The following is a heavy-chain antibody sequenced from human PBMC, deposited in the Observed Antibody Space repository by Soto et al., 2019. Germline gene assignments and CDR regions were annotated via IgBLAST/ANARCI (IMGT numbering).Heavy chain of an antibody. V-gene: IGHV4-39*01. CDR3: ARRLFSGPGPSHIDY. CDR2: IHYSGST. J-gene: IGHJ4*02. CDR1: GGSISSNSYY. Sequence: QLQLQESGPGLVKPSETLSLTCTVSGGSISSNSYYWGWIRQPPGKGLEWIGCIHYSGSTYYNPSLRSRVTPSVDTSKNQFSLKVSAVTAADTAVYYCARRLFSGPGPSHIDYWGQGTLVTVSS. D-gene: IGHD6-25*01.